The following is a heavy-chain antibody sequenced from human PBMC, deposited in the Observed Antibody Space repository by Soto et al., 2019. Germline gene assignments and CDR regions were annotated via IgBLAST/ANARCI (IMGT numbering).Heavy chain of an antibody. CDR2: IYYSGST. V-gene: IGHV4-30-4*01. Sequence: QVQLQESGPGLVKPSQTLSLTCTVSGGSISSGDYYWSWIRQPPGKGLEWIGYIYYSGSTYYNPSLKSRVTISVDTSKNQFSLKLSSVTAADTAVYYCARDQYYDFWSGYLNYYYGMDVWGQGTTVTVSS. D-gene: IGHD3-3*01. J-gene: IGHJ6*02. CDR3: ARDQYYDFWSGYLNYYYGMDV. CDR1: GGSISSGDYY.